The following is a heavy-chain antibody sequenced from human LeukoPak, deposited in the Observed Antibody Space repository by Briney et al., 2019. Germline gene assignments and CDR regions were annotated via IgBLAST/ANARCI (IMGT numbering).Heavy chain of an antibody. D-gene: IGHD3-22*01. CDR3: ARDSYYDISGSHPFDY. Sequence: GGSLRLSCAASGLTFSSYWMHWVRQAPGKGLVWVSHINTDGSSTNYADSVKGRFTISRDNAKNTLYLQMNSLRAEDTAVYYRARDSYYDISGSHPFDYWGQGTLVTVSS. V-gene: IGHV3-74*01. CDR1: GLTFSSYW. CDR2: INTDGSST. J-gene: IGHJ4*02.